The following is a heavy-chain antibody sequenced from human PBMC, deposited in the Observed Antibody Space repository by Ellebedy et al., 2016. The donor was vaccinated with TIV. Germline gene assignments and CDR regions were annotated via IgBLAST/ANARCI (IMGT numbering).Heavy chain of an antibody. D-gene: IGHD2-15*01. CDR2: VSYDGSNK. CDR1: GFTFSSYG. V-gene: IGHV3-30*03. Sequence: GESLKISCAASGFTFSSYGMHWVRQAPGKGLEWVAVVSYDGSNKYYADSVKGRFTISRDNSKNTLYLQMNNLRAEDTAVYYCATHGRGMDVWGQGTTVTVSS. CDR3: ATHGRGMDV. J-gene: IGHJ6*02.